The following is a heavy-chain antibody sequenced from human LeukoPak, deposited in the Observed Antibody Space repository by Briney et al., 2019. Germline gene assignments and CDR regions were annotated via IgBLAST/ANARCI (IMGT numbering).Heavy chain of an antibody. CDR3: ATQNYDILTGFAY. CDR1: GFTFSTYT. V-gene: IGHV3-23*01. CDR2: ISGSGGST. J-gene: IGHJ4*02. Sequence: GGSLRLSCAASGFTFSTYTMNWVRQAPGKGLEWVSAISGSGGSTYYADSVKGRFTISRDNSKNTLYLQMNSLRAEDTAVYYCATQNYDILTGFAYWGQGTLVTVSS. D-gene: IGHD3-9*01.